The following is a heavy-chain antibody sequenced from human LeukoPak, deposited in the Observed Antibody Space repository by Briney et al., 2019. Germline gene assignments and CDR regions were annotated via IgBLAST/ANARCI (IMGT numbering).Heavy chain of an antibody. CDR3: TRVTSWRTGFDY. CDR1: GFSFEAYG. J-gene: IGHJ4*02. V-gene: IGHV3-9*01. CDR2: ITWNSDDM. D-gene: IGHD1-1*01. Sequence: GRSLRLSCSASGFSFEAYGMYWVRQAPGKGLEWVSGITWNSDDMAYADSVKGRFTISRDNAKNCLYLQMNSLTVEDTALYYCTRVTSWRTGFDYWGQGTLVTVSS.